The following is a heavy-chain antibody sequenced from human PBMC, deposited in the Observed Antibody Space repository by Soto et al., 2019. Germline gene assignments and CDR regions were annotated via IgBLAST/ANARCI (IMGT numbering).Heavy chain of an antibody. CDR2: ISGDTTNT. J-gene: IGHJ3*01. Sequence: EVQLLESGGGVVQPGGSLRLSCEASGFTFSTYAMSWVRQAPGTGLEWVSYISGDTTNTFYADSVKGRFTVSRDNSKNTLFLQINSLRAEDTAMYYCARAAGHRDPYPNWGQGKMVTVSS. V-gene: IGHV3-23*01. CDR3: ARAAGHRDPYPN. CDR1: GFTFSTYA. D-gene: IGHD2-21*02.